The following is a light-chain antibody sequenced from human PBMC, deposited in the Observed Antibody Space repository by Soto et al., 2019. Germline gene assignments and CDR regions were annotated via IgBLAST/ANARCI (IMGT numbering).Light chain of an antibody. CDR1: RSNVGGYNY. J-gene: IGLJ2*01. V-gene: IGLV2-11*01. CDR3: CSYAGTDSWV. CDR2: DVD. Sequence: QSALTQPRSVSGSPGQSVTISCTGTRSNVGGYNYISWYQQHPGKAPKLVICDVDKRPSGIPDRFSGSKSGNTASLTISGLQGDDEADYYCCSYAGTDSWVFGGGTQLTVL.